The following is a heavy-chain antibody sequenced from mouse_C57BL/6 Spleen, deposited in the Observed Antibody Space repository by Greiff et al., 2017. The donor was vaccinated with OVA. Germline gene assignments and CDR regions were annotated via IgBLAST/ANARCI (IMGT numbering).Heavy chain of an antibody. D-gene: IGHD2-4*01. J-gene: IGHJ2*01. Sequence: QVQLQQPGAELVKPGASVKLSCKASGYTFTSYWMQWVKQRPGQGLEWIGEIDPSDSYTNYNQKFKGKATLTVDTSSSTAYMQLSSLTSEDSAVYYCARDDYDGRPFDYWGQGTTLTVSS. V-gene: IGHV1-50*01. CDR2: IDPSDSYT. CDR3: ARDDYDGRPFDY. CDR1: GYTFTSYW.